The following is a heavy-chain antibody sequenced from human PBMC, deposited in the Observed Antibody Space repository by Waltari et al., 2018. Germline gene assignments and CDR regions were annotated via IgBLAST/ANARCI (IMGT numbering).Heavy chain of an antibody. V-gene: IGHV4-61*02. CDR2: IYTSGST. CDR1: GGSLSSGGYY. Sequence: QVQLQESGPGLVKPSQTLSLTCTVSGGSLSSGGYYWSWIRQPAGKGLEWIGRIYTSGSTNYNPSLKSRVTISVDTSKNQFSLKLSSVTAADTAVYYCARDGDCSSTSCSDGFDYWGQGTLVTVSS. J-gene: IGHJ4*02. CDR3: ARDGDCSSTSCSDGFDY. D-gene: IGHD2-2*01.